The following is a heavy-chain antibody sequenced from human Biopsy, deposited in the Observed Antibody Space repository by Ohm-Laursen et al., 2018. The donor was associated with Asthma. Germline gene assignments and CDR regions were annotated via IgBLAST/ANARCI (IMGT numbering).Heavy chain of an antibody. Sequence: ASVKVSCKASGYPFIAYHIHWMRQAPGQGLEWMGRINPNSGATNYAQKFQGRVTMTRDTSISTAYMEVSRLRSDDTAVYYCSRGQKSAGDRWFDPWGQGTLVTVSS. CDR1: GYPFIAYH. D-gene: IGHD6-13*01. V-gene: IGHV1-2*06. CDR3: SRGQKSAGDRWFDP. J-gene: IGHJ5*02. CDR2: INPNSGAT.